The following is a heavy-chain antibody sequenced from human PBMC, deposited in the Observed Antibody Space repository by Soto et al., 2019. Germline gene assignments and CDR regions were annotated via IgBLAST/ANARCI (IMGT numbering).Heavy chain of an antibody. Sequence: QLQLQESGSGLVKPSQTLSLTCAVSGGSISSGGYSWSGIRQPPGKGLEWIGYIYHSGSTYYKPSPKIRVTIAVDRSQNQFSLQLSSVTEADTAVYYCARVPDRWGQGTLVTVS. CDR2: IYHSGST. J-gene: IGHJ5*02. CDR1: GGSISSGGYS. CDR3: ARVPDR. D-gene: IGHD2-2*01. V-gene: IGHV4-30-2*01.